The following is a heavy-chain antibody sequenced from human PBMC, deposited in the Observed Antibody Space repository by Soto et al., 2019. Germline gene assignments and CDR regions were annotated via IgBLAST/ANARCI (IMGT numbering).Heavy chain of an antibody. CDR2: IYYSGST. J-gene: IGHJ4*02. CDR3: ARTNGYSSIWGY. CDR1: GGSISSSSYY. V-gene: IGHV4-39*01. Sequence: QLQLQESGPGLVKPSETLSLTCTVSGGSISSSSYYWGWIRQPPGKGLEWIGSIYYSGSTYYNPSLKSRVTISVDTSKNQFSLKLSSVTAADTAVYYCARTNGYSSIWGYWGQGTLVTVSS. D-gene: IGHD6-13*01.